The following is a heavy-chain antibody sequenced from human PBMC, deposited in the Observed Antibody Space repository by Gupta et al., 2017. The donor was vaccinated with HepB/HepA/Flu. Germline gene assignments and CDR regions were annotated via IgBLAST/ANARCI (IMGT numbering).Heavy chain of an antibody. V-gene: IGHV1-18*01. CDR2: ISAYNGNT. CDR3: ARRVTISYSFDI. D-gene: IGHD3-3*01. J-gene: IGHJ3*02. CDR1: GYTFSTYG. Sequence: QVQLVQSGAAVKKPWASVKVFCTTSGYTFSTYGISWVRQAPGQGLEWMGWISAYNGNTNYAQKLQGRVTMTTDTSTSTAYMELRGLRSDDTALYYCARRVTISYSFDIWGQGTMVTVSS.